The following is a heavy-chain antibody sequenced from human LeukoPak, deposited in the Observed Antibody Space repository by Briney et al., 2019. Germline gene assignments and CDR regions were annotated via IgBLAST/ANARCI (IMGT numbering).Heavy chain of an antibody. D-gene: IGHD5-24*01. CDR3: ARGDGYDWPGILFDY. J-gene: IGHJ4*02. CDR1: GFTFSSYA. CDR2: ISYDGSNK. Sequence: GGSLRLSCAASGFTFSSYAMHWARQAPGKGLEWVAVISYDGSNKYYADSVKGRFTISRDNAKNSLYLQLNSLRAEDTAVYYCARGDGYDWPGILFDYWGQGTLVTVSS. V-gene: IGHV3-30*04.